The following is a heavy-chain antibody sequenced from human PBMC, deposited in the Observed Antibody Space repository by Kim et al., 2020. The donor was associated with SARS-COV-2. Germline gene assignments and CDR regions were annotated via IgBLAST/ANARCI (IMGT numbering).Heavy chain of an antibody. D-gene: IGHD5-18*01. CDR1: GYTFTSYA. CDR2: INAGNGNT. CDR3: ARAGGIQLWTYFDY. J-gene: IGHJ4*02. Sequence: ASVKVSCKASGYTFTSYAMHWVRQAPGQRLEWMGWINAGNGNTKYSQKFQGRVTITRDTSASTAYMELSSLRSEDTAVYYCARAGGIQLWTYFDYWGQGTLVTVSS. V-gene: IGHV1-3*01.